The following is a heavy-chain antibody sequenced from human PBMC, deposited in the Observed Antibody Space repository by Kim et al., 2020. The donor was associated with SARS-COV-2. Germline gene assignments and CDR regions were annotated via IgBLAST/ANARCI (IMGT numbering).Heavy chain of an antibody. V-gene: IGHV1-2*02. CDR1: GYTFTGYY. CDR2: INPNSGGT. J-gene: IGHJ6*02. Sequence: ASVKVSCKASGYTFTGYYMHWVRQAPGQGLEWMGWINPNSGGTNYAQKFQGRVTMTRDTSISTAYMELSRLRSDDTAVYYCARDQQTTYYDFWSGYYKHGMDVWGQGTTVTVSS. D-gene: IGHD3-3*01. CDR3: ARDQQTTYYDFWSGYYKHGMDV.